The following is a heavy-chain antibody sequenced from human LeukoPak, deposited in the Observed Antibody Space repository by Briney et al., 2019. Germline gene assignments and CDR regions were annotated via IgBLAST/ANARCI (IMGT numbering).Heavy chain of an antibody. CDR1: GYTFTGYY. J-gene: IGHJ4*02. Sequence: GASVKVSCKASGYTFTGYYIHWVRQAPGQGLEWMGRINPNSGGTNYAQKFQGRVTMTRDTSISTAYMELSRPRSDDTAMYYCARDFGLRGYSYGYADYWGQGTLVTVSS. CDR3: ARDFGLRGYSYGYADY. CDR2: INPNSGGT. D-gene: IGHD5-18*01. V-gene: IGHV1-2*06.